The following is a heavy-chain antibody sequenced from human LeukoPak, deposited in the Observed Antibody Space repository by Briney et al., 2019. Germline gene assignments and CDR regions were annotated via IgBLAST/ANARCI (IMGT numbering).Heavy chain of an antibody. CDR1: GYTFTSYG. CDR3: ARGSSGWLGGYYYYMDV. CDR2: ISAYSGNT. D-gene: IGHD6-19*01. V-gene: IGHV1-18*01. Sequence: ASVKVSCKASGYTFTSYGISWVRQAPGQGLEWMGWISAYSGNTNYAQKLQGRVTMTTDTSTSTAYMELRSLRSDDTAVYYCARGSSGWLGGYYYYMDVRGKGTTVTVSS. J-gene: IGHJ6*03.